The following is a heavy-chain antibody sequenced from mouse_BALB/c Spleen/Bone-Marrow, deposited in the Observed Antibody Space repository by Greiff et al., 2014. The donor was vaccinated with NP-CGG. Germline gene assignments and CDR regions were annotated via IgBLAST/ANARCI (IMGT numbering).Heavy chain of an antibody. CDR3: ARYDNNQNYAMDY. CDR1: GFNFKDTF. J-gene: IGHJ4*01. V-gene: IGHV14-3*02. Sequence: EVQLQQSGAELVKPGASVRLSCTTSGFNFKDTFVHWVRQRPAQGLEWIGRIDPANGNVKNGPQFQAKATITAEISSNTAHLQHTSLTSEDTAVYYCARYDNNQNYAMDYWGQGTSVTVSS. D-gene: IGHD2-3*01. CDR2: IDPANGNV.